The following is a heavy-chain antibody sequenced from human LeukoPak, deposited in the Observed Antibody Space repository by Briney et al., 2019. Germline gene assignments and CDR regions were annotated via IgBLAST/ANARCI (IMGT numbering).Heavy chain of an antibody. CDR1: GFIFSSFS. Sequence: PGGSLRLSCAAFGFIFSSFSMNWVRQAPGKGLEWVSFISGLSSTIYYADSVKGRFTISRDNAKNSLYLQMNSLRAEDSAIYYCAREPYSSGSYQVDYWGQGTLVTVSS. CDR2: ISGLSSTI. CDR3: AREPYSSGSYQVDY. D-gene: IGHD3-10*01. J-gene: IGHJ4*02. V-gene: IGHV3-48*01.